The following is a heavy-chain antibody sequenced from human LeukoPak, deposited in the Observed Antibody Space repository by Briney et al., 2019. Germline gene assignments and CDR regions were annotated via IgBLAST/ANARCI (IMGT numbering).Heavy chain of an antibody. J-gene: IGHJ3*02. V-gene: IGHV4-34*01. Sequence: SETLSLTCAVYGGSFSGYYWSWIRQPPGKGLEWIGEINHSGGTNYNPSLKSRVTITVDTSKNQFSLKLSSVTAADSAVYYCARAMIVAHDAFDIWGQGTMVTVSS. D-gene: IGHD3-22*01. CDR2: INHSGGT. CDR1: GGSFSGYY. CDR3: ARAMIVAHDAFDI.